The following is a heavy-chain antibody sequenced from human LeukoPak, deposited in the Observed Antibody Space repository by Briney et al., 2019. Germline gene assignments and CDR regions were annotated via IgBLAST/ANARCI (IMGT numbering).Heavy chain of an antibody. J-gene: IGHJ2*01. D-gene: IGHD2-15*01. CDR3: ACSGYCTGGSCYLRHWYFDL. CDR2: ISGSGGST. Sequence: GGSLRLSCAASGFTFSSYAMSWVRQAPGKGLEWVSAISGSGGSTYYADSVRGRFTISRDNSKNTLYLQMNSLGVEDTAIYYCACSGYCTGGSCYLRHWYFDLWGRGTLLTVSS. V-gene: IGHV3-23*01. CDR1: GFTFSSYA.